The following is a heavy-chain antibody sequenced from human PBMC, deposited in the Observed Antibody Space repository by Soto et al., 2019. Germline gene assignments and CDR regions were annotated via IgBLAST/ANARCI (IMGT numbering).Heavy chain of an antibody. CDR3: ARDAGYTGYESLY. V-gene: IGHV4-31*03. Sequence: SETLSLTCTVSGGSISSVGYYWNWIRQYPGKGLEWIGYISSSGKSYYNPSLRSRVTISVDTSKNQFSLKLSSVTAADTAVYYCARDAGYTGYESLYWGQGTLVTVSS. D-gene: IGHD5-12*01. J-gene: IGHJ4*02. CDR1: GGSISSVGYY. CDR2: ISSSGKS.